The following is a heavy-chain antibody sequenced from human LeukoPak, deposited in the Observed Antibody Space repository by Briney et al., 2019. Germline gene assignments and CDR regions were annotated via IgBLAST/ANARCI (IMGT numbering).Heavy chain of an antibody. CDR1: GFTFGVYA. Sequence: GGSLRLSCTASGFTFGVYAMSWFRQAPGKGMEWVGFIRSKAYGGTTEYAASVKGRFTISRDDSKSIAYLQMNSLKTEDTAVYYCARDGKYYYDSSGYYDYWGQGTLVTVSS. J-gene: IGHJ4*02. V-gene: IGHV3-49*03. CDR3: ARDGKYYYDSSGYYDY. D-gene: IGHD3-22*01. CDR2: IRSKAYGGTT.